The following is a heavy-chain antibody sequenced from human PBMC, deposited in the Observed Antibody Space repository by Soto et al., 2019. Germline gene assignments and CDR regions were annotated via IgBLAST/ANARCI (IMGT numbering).Heavy chain of an antibody. Sequence: GGSLRLSCTASGFTFGEYAMSWFRQAPGKGLEWVGYIRSKSFGGTTEYAASVKGRFTISRDDSKSIAYLQMDSLETEDTAVYYCTRRQYLDYWGQGILVTFSS. CDR1: GFTFGEYA. CDR2: IRSKSFGGTT. V-gene: IGHV3-49*03. J-gene: IGHJ4*02. CDR3: TRRQYLDY.